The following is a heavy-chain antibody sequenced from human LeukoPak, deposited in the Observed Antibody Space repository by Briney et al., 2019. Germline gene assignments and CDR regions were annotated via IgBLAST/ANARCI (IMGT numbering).Heavy chain of an antibody. CDR1: GYTFTGYY. V-gene: IGHV1-2*04. CDR2: INPNSGGT. D-gene: IGHD6-13*01. CDR3: ARGRTIIAAAGPTYFDY. J-gene: IGHJ4*02. Sequence: ASVKVSCKASGYTFTGYYMHWVRQAPGQGLEWMGWINPNSGGTNYAQKFQGWVTMTRDTSISTAYMELSRLRSDDTAVYYCARGRTIIAAAGPTYFDYWGQGTLVTVSS.